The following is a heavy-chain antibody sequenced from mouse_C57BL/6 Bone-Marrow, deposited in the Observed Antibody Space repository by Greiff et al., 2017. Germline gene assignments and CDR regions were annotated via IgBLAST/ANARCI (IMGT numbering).Heavy chain of an antibody. V-gene: IGHV1-15*01. CDR1: GYTFTDYE. J-gene: IGHJ3*01. CDR3: TSSPGGGSYPFAY. CDR2: IGPETGGT. D-gene: IGHD1-1*02. Sequence: QVQLQQSGAELVRPGASVTLSCKASGYTFTDYEMHWVKQTPVHGLEWIGAIGPETGGTAYNQQFKGQGILTANKSSSPAYIELRSLTSEDSAVYYCTSSPGGGSYPFAYWGQGTLVTVSA.